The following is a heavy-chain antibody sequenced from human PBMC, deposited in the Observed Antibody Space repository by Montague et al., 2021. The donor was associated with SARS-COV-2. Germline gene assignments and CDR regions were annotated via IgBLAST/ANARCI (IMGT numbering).Heavy chain of an antibody. Sequence: TLSLTCTVSGGSISSGSYYWSWIRQPAGKGLERIGRIYTSGSTNYNPSLKSRVTISVDTSKNQFSLKLSSVTAADTAVYYCARDRPPVATTFYYYYYGMDVWGQGTTATVSS. CDR2: IYTSGST. V-gene: IGHV4-61*02. CDR3: ARDRPPVATTFYYYYYGMDV. D-gene: IGHD5-12*01. CDR1: GGSISSGSYY. J-gene: IGHJ6*02.